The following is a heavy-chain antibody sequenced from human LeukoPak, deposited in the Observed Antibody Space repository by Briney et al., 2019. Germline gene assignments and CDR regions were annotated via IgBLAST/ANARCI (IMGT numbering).Heavy chain of an antibody. V-gene: IGHV1-2*02. CDR2: INPNSGGT. D-gene: IGHD5-24*01. Sequence: ASVKVSCKASGYTFTGYYMHWVRQAPGQGLEWMGWINPNSGGTNYAQKFRGRVTMTRDTSISTAYMELSRLRSDDTAVYYCARAGGRWLQSGLYYFDYWGQGTLVTVSS. CDR3: ARAGGRWLQSGLYYFDY. J-gene: IGHJ4*02. CDR1: GYTFTGYY.